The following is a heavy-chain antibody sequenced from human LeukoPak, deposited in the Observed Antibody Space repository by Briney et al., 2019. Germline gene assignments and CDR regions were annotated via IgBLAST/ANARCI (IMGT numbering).Heavy chain of an antibody. CDR1: GYTFTSYG. V-gene: IGHV1-18*01. J-gene: IGHJ4*02. Sequence: ASVKVSCKASGYTFTSYGISWVRQAPGQGLEWMGWISAYNGNTNYAQKLQGRATMTTDTSTSTAYMELRSLRSDDTAVYYCARSRRIAAAAQLFDYWGQGTLVTVSS. CDR3: ARSRRIAAAAQLFDY. CDR2: ISAYNGNT. D-gene: IGHD6-13*01.